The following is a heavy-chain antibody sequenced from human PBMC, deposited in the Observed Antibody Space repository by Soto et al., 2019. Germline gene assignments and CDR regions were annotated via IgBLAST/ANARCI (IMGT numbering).Heavy chain of an antibody. V-gene: IGHV3-23*01. Sequence: PGGSLRLSCAASGFTFSNYARTWVRQAPGKGLEYVSSITGSGAGTFYADSVNGRFTVSRDNSKNMLYLQLNSLRGEDTAKYFCAKDPNGDYVGAFDSWGQGSLVTVSS. CDR2: ITGSGAGT. CDR3: AKDPNGDYVGAFDS. CDR1: GFTFSNYA. D-gene: IGHD4-17*01. J-gene: IGHJ4*02.